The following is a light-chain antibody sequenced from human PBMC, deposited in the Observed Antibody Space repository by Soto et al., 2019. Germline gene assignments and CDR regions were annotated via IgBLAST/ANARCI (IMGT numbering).Light chain of an antibody. Sequence: EIVLTQSPGTLSLSPGERATLSCRASQSVSNNYLAWYQQKPGQAPRFLMYGASSRTTGTPDRFSGSGSGTDFTLTISRLAPEDYAVYYCQQYGSSPVSFGPGTKVDIK. CDR2: GAS. CDR3: QQYGSSPVS. CDR1: QSVSNNY. J-gene: IGKJ3*01. V-gene: IGKV3-20*01.